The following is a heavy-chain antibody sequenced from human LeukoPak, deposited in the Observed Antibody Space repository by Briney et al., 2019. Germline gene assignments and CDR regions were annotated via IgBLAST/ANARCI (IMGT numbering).Heavy chain of an antibody. CDR3: ARVRIAVAKLPFGSLKLGAFDI. Sequence: ASVKVSCKASGYTFTSYYMHWVRQAPGQGLEWMGIINPSGGSTSYAQKFQGRVTMTRDMSTSTVYMELSSLRSEDTAVYYCARVRIAVAKLPFGSLKLGAFDIWGQGTMVTVSS. J-gene: IGHJ3*02. D-gene: IGHD6-19*01. CDR1: GYTFTSYY. CDR2: INPSGGST. V-gene: IGHV1-46*01.